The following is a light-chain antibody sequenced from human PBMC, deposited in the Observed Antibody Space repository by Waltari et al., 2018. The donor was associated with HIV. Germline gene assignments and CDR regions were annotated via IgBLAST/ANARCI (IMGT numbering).Light chain of an antibody. CDR2: DAS. V-gene: IGKV3-15*01. CDR3: QQYNDWPPWT. Sequence: EIVMTQSPVTLSVSPGERATLSCRTSQSVSSSIAWYQQKPGQAPRLLIYDASARATGVPARFSGSGSGTEFTLAISSLQSEDFAVYHCQQYNDWPPWTFGQGTKVES. J-gene: IGKJ1*01. CDR1: QSVSSS.